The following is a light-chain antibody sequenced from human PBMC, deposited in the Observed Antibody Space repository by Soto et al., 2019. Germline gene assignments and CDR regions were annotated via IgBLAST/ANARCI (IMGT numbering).Light chain of an antibody. CDR1: RSVVTF. Sequence: AQSLSSVSASVGGIVTITCLASRSVVTFLNWYQQRPGKAPSLLIYAASSLQSGVPSRFGGSGSGTEFTLTISCLQPDDFATYYCQHYNSYSEAFGQGTKVEIK. J-gene: IGKJ1*01. CDR2: AAS. V-gene: IGKV1-5*01. CDR3: QHYNSYSEA.